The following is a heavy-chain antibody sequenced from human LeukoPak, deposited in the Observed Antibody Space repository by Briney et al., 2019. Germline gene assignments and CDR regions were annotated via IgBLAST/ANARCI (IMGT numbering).Heavy chain of an antibody. V-gene: IGHV4-4*07. CDR2: IYTSGST. Sequence: KPSETLSLTCTVSGGSISSYYWSWIRQPAGKGLEWIGRIYTSGSTNYNPSLKSRVTTSINTSKNQFSLKLTSVTAADTAVYYCARSQIWVYDYVRGSPQPTFDYWGQGTLVTVSS. J-gene: IGHJ4*02. CDR1: GGSISSYY. CDR3: ARSQIWVYDYVRGSPQPTFDY. D-gene: IGHD3-16*01.